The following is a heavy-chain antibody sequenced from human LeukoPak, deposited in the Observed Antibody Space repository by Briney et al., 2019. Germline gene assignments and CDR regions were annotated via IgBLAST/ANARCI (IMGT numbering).Heavy chain of an antibody. Sequence: PGGSLRLSCAASGFTFSDYYMSWIRQAPGKGLEWVSYISSSSSYTNHADSVKGRFTISRDNAKNSVYLQMNSLRAEDTAVYYCARAYYYGGNSRYFDYWGQGTLVTVSS. V-gene: IGHV3-11*05. D-gene: IGHD4-23*01. J-gene: IGHJ4*02. CDR1: GFTFSDYY. CDR2: ISSSSSYT. CDR3: ARAYYYGGNSRYFDY.